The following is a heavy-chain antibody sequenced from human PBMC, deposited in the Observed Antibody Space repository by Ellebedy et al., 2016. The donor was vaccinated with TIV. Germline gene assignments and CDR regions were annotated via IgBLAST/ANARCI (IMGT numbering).Heavy chain of an antibody. D-gene: IGHD4-23*01. CDR3: ARIVSTGNSARGWLDP. J-gene: IGHJ5*02. Sequence: SETLSLXXTVSGGSISSYYWSWIRQPPGKGLECIGYIYYSGSTNYNPSLKGRVTISVDSSKNQMSLELKSVTAADTAVFYCARIVSTGNSARGWLDPWGQGTLVTVSS. CDR1: GGSISSYY. V-gene: IGHV4-59*08. CDR2: IYYSGST.